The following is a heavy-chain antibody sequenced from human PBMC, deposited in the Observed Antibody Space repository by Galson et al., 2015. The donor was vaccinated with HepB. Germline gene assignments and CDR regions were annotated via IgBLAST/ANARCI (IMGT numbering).Heavy chain of an antibody. CDR3: ARGYYDILTGPLDY. V-gene: IGHV1-69*13. Sequence: SVKVSCKVSGGTFSSYAISWVRQAPGQGLEWMGGIIPIFGTANYAQKFQGRVTITADESTSTAYMELSSLRSEDTAVYYCARGYYDILTGPLDYWGQGTLVTVSS. CDR1: GGTFSSYA. D-gene: IGHD3-9*01. J-gene: IGHJ4*02. CDR2: IIPIFGTA.